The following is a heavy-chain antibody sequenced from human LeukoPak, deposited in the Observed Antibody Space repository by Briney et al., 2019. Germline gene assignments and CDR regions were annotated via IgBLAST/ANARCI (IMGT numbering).Heavy chain of an antibody. CDR3: ARSAYCGGDCYSDY. D-gene: IGHD2-21*01. V-gene: IGHV1-69*05. J-gene: IGHJ4*02. CDR2: IIPIFGTA. Sequence: SVKVSCKASGGTFSSYAISWVRQAPGQGLEWMGGIIPIFGTANYAQKFQGRVTITTDESTSTAYMELSSLRSEDTAVYYCARSAYCGGDCYSDYWGQGTLVTVSS. CDR1: GGTFSSYA.